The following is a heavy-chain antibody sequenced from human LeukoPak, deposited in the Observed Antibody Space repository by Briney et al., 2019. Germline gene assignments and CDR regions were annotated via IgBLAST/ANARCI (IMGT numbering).Heavy chain of an antibody. Sequence: SVKVSCKASGGTFSSYAISWVRQAPGHGLEWMGGIIPIFGTANYAQKFQGRVTITADKSTSTAYMELSSLRSEDTAVYYCAREGYSYGYDYWGQGTLVTVSS. CDR3: AREGYSYGYDY. CDR2: IIPIFGTA. CDR1: GGTFSSYA. V-gene: IGHV1-69*06. D-gene: IGHD5-18*01. J-gene: IGHJ4*02.